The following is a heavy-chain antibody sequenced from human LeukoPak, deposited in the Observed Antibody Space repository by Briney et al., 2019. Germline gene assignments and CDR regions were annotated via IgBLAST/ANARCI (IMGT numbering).Heavy chain of an antibody. Sequence: GSLRLSCAASGFTVSSTYMSWVRQSPGKGLEWVSVVYKDGKMFYIDSVKGRFAISRDTSKNTVYLQMNNLRAEDTAVYYCASRHCSGGDCYFAGADPFDHWGQGTLVTVSS. CDR1: GFTVSSTY. CDR3: ASRHCSGGDCYFAGADPFDH. D-gene: IGHD2-21*01. CDR2: VYKDGKM. V-gene: IGHV3-53*01. J-gene: IGHJ4*02.